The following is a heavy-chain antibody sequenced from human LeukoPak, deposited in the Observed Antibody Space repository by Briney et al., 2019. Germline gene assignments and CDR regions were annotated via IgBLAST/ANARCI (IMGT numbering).Heavy chain of an antibody. CDR3: ARATRIFYPPDDY. Sequence: GGSLRLSCAASGFTFSSYSMNCVRQAPGKGLEWVSSISSSSSYIYYADSVKGRFTISRDNAKNSLYLQMNSLRAEDTAVYYCARATRIFYPPDDYWGQGTLVTVSS. J-gene: IGHJ4*02. CDR1: GFTFSSYS. V-gene: IGHV3-21*01. CDR2: ISSSSSYI. D-gene: IGHD2-8*01.